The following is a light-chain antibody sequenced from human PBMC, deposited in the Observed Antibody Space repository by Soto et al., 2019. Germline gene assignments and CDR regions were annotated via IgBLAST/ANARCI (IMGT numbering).Light chain of an antibody. CDR1: QSVSSS. J-gene: IGKJ5*01. CDR2: GAS. CDR3: QQYNSWPPIT. Sequence: EIVLTQSPGTLSLSPGERATLSCRASQSVSSSFLAWYQQKPGQAPRLLIYGASTRATCIPDRFSGGGSGTEFTLTISSLQSEDFVVYYCQQYNSWPPITFGQGTRLEI. V-gene: IGKV3-15*01.